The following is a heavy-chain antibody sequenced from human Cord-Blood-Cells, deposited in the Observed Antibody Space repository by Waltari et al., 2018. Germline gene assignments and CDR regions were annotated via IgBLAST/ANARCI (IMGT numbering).Heavy chain of an antibody. CDR1: GWSFSGYY. D-gene: IGHD2-2*01. CDR3: ARYCSSTSCYNWFDP. Sequence: QVQLQQWGAGLLKPSETLSLTCAAYGWSFSGYYWRWIRQPPGKGLEWSGEINHSGSTNYNPSLKSRVTISVDTSKNQFSLKLSSVTAADTAVYYCARYCSSTSCYNWFDPWGQGTLVTVSS. V-gene: IGHV4-34*01. CDR2: INHSGST. J-gene: IGHJ5*02.